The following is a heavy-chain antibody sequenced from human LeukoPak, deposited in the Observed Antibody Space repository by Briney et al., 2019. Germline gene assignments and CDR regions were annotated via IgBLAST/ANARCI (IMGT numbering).Heavy chain of an antibody. Sequence: GVSLRLSCAASGFRFSDYWMHWVPHAPGKGLVWVSRFNKDGIETTYADSVKGRYTISRDNANNTVYLQVHSLTVEDTAVYYCARDVGYRVDDCGPGTLVTVS. CDR3: ARDVGYRVDD. J-gene: IGHJ4*02. D-gene: IGHD1-1*01. CDR1: GFRFSDYW. V-gene: IGHV3-74*03. CDR2: FNKDGIET.